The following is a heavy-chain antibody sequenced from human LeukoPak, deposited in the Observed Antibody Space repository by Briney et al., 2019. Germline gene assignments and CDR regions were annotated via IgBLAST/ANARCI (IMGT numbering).Heavy chain of an antibody. J-gene: IGHJ5*02. CDR3: ARDQRYCSSTSCSNWFDP. D-gene: IGHD2-2*01. CDR2: INPNSGGT. CDR1: GYTFTGYY. Sequence: ASVKVSCKASGYTFTGYYMHWVRQAPGLGLEWMGWINPNSGGTNYAQKFQGRVTMTRDTSISTAYMELSRLRSDDTAVYYCARDQRYCSSTSCSNWFDPWGQGTLVTVSS. V-gene: IGHV1-2*02.